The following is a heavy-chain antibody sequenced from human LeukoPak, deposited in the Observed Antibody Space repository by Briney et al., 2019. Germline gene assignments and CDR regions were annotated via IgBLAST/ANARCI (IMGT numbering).Heavy chain of an antibody. CDR3: ASGYYDSFRFDY. V-gene: IGHV1-2*06. Sequence: ASVKVSCKASVYTFTGYYMHWVRQAPGQGLEWMGRINPNSVGTNYAQKVQARVTMTRHTSISTAYMELSRLRSDDTAVYYCASGYYDSFRFDYWGQGTLVTVSS. CDR1: VYTFTGYY. J-gene: IGHJ4*02. D-gene: IGHD3-22*01. CDR2: INPNSVGT.